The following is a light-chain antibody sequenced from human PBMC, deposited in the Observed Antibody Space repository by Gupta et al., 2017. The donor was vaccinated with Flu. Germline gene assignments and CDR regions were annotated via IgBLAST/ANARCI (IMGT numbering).Light chain of an antibody. CDR3: CSYAGPWV. CDR1: SSDVGSYNL. J-gene: IGLJ3*02. V-gene: IGLV2-23*01. Sequence: TQPASVSGSPGQSITISCTGTSSDVGSYNLVSWYQQHPGKAPKLMIYEGSKRPSGVSNRFSGSKSGNTASLTISGLQAEDEDDYYCCSYAGPWVFGGGTKLTVL. CDR2: EGS.